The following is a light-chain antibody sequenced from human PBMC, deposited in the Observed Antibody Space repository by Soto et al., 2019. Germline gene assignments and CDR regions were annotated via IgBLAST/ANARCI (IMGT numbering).Light chain of an antibody. Sequence: DIVMTQSPDSLAVSLGERATINCKSSQSVLYSSNNKNYLAWYQQKPGQPPKLLIYWASTRESGVPDRFSGRGFGTDFTLTISSLQAEDVAGYYCQQYYSTPWTFGQGTKVEIK. CDR2: WAS. CDR1: QSVLYSSNNKNY. J-gene: IGKJ1*01. CDR3: QQYYSTPWT. V-gene: IGKV4-1*01.